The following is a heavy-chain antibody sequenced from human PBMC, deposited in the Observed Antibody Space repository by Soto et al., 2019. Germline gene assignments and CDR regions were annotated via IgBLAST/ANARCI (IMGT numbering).Heavy chain of an antibody. CDR1: GYEFIGDY. Sequence: SVNGSRKTAGYEFIGDYSHCGSQDPEQGLEGMGIINPSGGSTTYAQKFQGRVVMTSDASTSTVYVELSSLTSEDTAIYFCAMFFGVHNTLPFWLGYFAYWGQGTLVPGFS. V-gene: IGHV1-46*01. D-gene: IGHD3-3*01. CDR2: INPSGGST. CDR3: AMFFGVHNTLPFWLGYFAY. J-gene: IGHJ4*02.